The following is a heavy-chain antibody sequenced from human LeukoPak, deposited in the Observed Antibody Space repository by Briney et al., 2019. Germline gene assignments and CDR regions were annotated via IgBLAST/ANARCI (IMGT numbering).Heavy chain of an antibody. V-gene: IGHV4-34*01. J-gene: IGHJ4*02. CDR1: GGSFSGYY. CDR3: ARDGGAAGTYYY. D-gene: IGHD6-13*01. CDR2: INHSGST. Sequence: PSETLSLTCAVYGGSFSGYYWSWIRQPPGKGLEWIGEINHSGSTNYNPSLKSRATISVDTSKNQFSLKLSSVTAADTAVYYCARDGGAAGTYYYWGQGTLVTVSS.